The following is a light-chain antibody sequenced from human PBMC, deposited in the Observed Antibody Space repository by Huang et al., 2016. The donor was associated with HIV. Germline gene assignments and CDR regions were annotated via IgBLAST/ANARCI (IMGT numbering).Light chain of an antibody. CDR2: DDS. CDR3: HQRSAWPLT. V-gene: IGKV3-11*01. J-gene: IGKJ4*01. Sequence: EIVLTQSPATLSLSPGERATLSCRASQSVDNYLAWYQQKPGQAPRLLIYDDSNRATGIPARFSGSGSGTDFTLTISSLEPEDFAVYYCHQRSAWPLTFGGGAKVELK. CDR1: QSVDNY.